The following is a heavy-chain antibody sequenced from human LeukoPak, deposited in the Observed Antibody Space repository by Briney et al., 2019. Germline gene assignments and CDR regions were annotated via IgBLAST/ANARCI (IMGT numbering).Heavy chain of an antibody. Sequence: ASVKVSCKASGYTFTEYYMHWVRQAPGQGLEWMGWINPNCGGANYAEKFQGRVTMTRDTSISTAYMELSRLRYDDTALYYCARGQSLNDYWGQGTLVTVSS. J-gene: IGHJ4*02. CDR2: INPNCGGA. CDR1: GYTFTEYY. CDR3: ARGQSLNDY. V-gene: IGHV1-2*02.